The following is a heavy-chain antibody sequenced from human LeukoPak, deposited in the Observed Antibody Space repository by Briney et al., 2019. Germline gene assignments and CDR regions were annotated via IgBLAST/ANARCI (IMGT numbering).Heavy chain of an antibody. CDR2: IRSKTFGGTT. V-gene: IGHV3-49*02. Sequence: WIRQSPGKGLEWVGFIRSKTFGGTTEYAASVKGRFTISRDDSKSIAYLQMNSLKTEDTAMYYCSRDSRYFDWYLSDYWGQGTLVTVSS. J-gene: IGHJ4*02. D-gene: IGHD3-9*01. CDR3: SRDSRYFDWYLSDY.